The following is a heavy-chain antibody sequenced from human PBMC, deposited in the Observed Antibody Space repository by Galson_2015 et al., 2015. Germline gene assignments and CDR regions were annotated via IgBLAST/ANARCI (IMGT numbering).Heavy chain of an antibody. CDR2: IYYSGST. V-gene: IGHV4-31*03. Sequence: TLSLTCTVSGGSISSGGYYWSWIRQHPGKGLEWIGYIYYSGSTYYNPSLKSRVTISVDTSKNQFSLKLSSVTAADTAVYYWARDSPASLRFLDLPGFYRMEVWGQGTTVTVSS. CDR1: GGSISSGGYY. CDR3: ARDSPASLRFLDLPGFYRMEV. D-gene: IGHD3-3*01. J-gene: IGHJ6*02.